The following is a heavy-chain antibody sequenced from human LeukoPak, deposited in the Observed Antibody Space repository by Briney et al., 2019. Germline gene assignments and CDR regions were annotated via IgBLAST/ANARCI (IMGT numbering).Heavy chain of an antibody. V-gene: IGHV1-18*01. CDR1: GGTFSSYA. J-gene: IGHJ4*02. CDR2: ISTYSGDT. D-gene: IGHD6-19*01. Sequence: ASVKVSCKASGGTFSSYAISWVRQAPGQGLEWMGWISTYSGDTNYAQNLQGRFTMTTDTSTSTAYMELRSLTSDDTAVYYCARCEGSGFYLWGNYFDYWGQGTLVTVSS. CDR3: ARCEGSGFYLWGNYFDY.